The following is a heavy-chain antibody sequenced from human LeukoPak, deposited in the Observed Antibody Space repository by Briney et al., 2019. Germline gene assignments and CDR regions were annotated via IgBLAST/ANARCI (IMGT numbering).Heavy chain of an antibody. J-gene: IGHJ4*02. CDR3: ATEGWLFRGYFDY. V-gene: IGHV3-23*01. Sequence: GGSLRLSCAASGFTFSDYYMNWIRQAPGKGLEWVSAISGSGGSTYYADSVKGRFTISRDNSKNTLYLQMNSLRAEDTAVYYCATEGWLFRGYFDYWGQGTLVTVSS. CDR2: ISGSGGST. D-gene: IGHD3-22*01. CDR1: GFTFSDYY.